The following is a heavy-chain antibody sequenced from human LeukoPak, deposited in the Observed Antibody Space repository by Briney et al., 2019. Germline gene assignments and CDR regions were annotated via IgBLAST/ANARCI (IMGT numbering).Heavy chain of an antibody. CDR3: ARDRAIAARHYYYMDV. D-gene: IGHD6-6*01. Sequence: PSQTLSLTCAISGDSVSSNSAAWNWIRHSPSRGLEWLGRTYYRSKWYNDYAVSVKSRITINPDTSKNQFSLQLNSVTPEDTAVYYCARDRAIAARHYYYMDVWGKGTTVTVSS. CDR2: TYYRSKWYN. V-gene: IGHV6-1*01. CDR1: GDSVSSNSAA. J-gene: IGHJ6*03.